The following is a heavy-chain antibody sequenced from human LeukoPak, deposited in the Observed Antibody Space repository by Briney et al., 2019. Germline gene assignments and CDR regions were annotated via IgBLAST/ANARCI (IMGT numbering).Heavy chain of an antibody. CDR3: ARYSLYDYVWGSYRQTFAFDY. J-gene: IGHJ4*02. CDR1: GGSISSSSYY. V-gene: IGHV4-61*01. CDR2: IYNSGST. D-gene: IGHD3-16*02. Sequence: SETLSLTCTVSGGSISSSSYYWSWIRQPPGKGLEWIGYIYNSGSTNYNPSLKSRVTISLDTSKNQFSLKLSSVTAADTAVYYCARYSLYDYVWGSYRQTFAFDYWGQGTLVTVSS.